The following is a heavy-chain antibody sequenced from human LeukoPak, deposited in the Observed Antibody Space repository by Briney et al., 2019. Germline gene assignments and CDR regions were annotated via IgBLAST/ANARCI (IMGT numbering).Heavy chain of an antibody. V-gene: IGHV4-59*08. CDR2: IYHSGST. J-gene: IGHJ3*02. D-gene: IGHD6-19*01. Sequence: SETLSLTCTVSGGSISSYYWSWLRQPPGKGLEWIGYIYHSGSTNYNPSLKSRVTISADTSKNQFSLKLSSVTAADTAVYYCARHSAVADDSFDIWGQGTMVTVSS. CDR3: ARHSAVADDSFDI. CDR1: GGSISSYY.